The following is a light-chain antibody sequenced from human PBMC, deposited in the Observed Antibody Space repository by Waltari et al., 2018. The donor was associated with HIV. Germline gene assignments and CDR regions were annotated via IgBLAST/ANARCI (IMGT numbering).Light chain of an antibody. V-gene: IGLV2-14*01. CDR1: SSDVGGYNF. Sequence: QSALTQPASVSGSPGQSITISCTGTSSDVGGYNFVSWYQQHPGKAPKLIIYEVSNRPSGVSNRFSGSKSDNTASLTISGLQAEDEADYYCSSYTSSSTLGVFGGGTKLTVL. CDR2: EVS. CDR3: SSYTSSSTLGV. J-gene: IGLJ2*01.